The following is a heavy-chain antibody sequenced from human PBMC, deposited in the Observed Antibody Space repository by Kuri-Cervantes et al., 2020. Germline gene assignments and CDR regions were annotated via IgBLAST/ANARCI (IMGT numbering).Heavy chain of an antibody. D-gene: IGHD6-13*01. V-gene: IGHV3-48*03. CDR1: GFTFSSYE. CDR2: ISSSGSTI. CDR3: AKDLRSSSWYDYYYYGMDV. Sequence: LSLTCAASGFTFSSYEMNWVRQAPGKGLEWVSYISSSGSTIYYADSVKGRFTISRDNSKNTLYLQMNSLRAEDTAVYYCAKDLRSSSWYDYYYYGMDVWGQGTTVTVSS. J-gene: IGHJ6*02.